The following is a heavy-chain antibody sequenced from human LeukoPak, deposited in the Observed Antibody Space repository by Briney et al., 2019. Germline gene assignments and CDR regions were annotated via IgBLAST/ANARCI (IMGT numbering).Heavy chain of an antibody. D-gene: IGHD3-22*01. J-gene: IGHJ3*02. CDR2: IYYSGSI. CDR3: AIGRYYDSSGYFIRAFDI. CDR1: AGSISSYY. Sequence: SETMSLTSTVSAGSISSYYWSWIRQPPGKGLEWIGSIYYSGSINYNRSLKGRVTISVDTSKNQFSLKLSSVIAADTAVYYCAIGRYYDSSGYFIRAFDIWGQGTMVTVSS. V-gene: IGHV4-59*01.